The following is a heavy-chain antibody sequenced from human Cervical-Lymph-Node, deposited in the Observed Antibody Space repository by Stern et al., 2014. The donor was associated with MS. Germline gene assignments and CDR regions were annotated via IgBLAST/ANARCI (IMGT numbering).Heavy chain of an antibody. Sequence: QLQLQASGPGLVKPAETLSLTCTVSGGSISSYYWSWIRQPPGKGLEWIGYFYYSGSTNYNPSLKSRVTISLDTSKNQFSLNLSSVTAADTAVYYCARDGGGYFDYWGQGTLVTVSS. CDR2: FYYSGST. CDR3: ARDGGGYFDY. CDR1: GGSISSYY. J-gene: IGHJ4*02. V-gene: IGHV4-59*01. D-gene: IGHD3-16*01.